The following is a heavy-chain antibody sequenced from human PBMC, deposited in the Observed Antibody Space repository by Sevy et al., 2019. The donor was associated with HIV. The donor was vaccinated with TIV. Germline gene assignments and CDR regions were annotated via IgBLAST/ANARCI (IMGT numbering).Heavy chain of an antibody. D-gene: IGHD1-26*01. Sequence: GESLKISCKGSGNSFITYWIAWVRQMPGKGLEWMGLIYPGDSDTRYSLSFQGQVTISADKSISTAYLQWSGLKASDSAMYYCARSGVSGYGLDVWGQGTTVTVSS. CDR1: GNSFITYW. V-gene: IGHV5-51*01. CDR3: ARSGVSGYGLDV. J-gene: IGHJ6*02. CDR2: IYPGDSDT.